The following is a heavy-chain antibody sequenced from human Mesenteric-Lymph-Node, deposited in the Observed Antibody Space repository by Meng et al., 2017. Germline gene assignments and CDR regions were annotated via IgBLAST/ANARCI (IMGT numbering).Heavy chain of an antibody. Sequence: QVQLVQSGAEVKRPGPSVTVSCRASGYTFTGYYRHWLRQAPGQGLEWLGRINPNSGGTNYAQKVQGRVTMTRDTSISTAYMELSRLRSDDTAVYYCASEDTDMVFDYWGQGTLVTVSS. D-gene: IGHD5-18*01. CDR3: ASEDTDMVFDY. CDR2: INPNSGGT. V-gene: IGHV1-2*06. CDR1: GYTFTGYY. J-gene: IGHJ4*02.